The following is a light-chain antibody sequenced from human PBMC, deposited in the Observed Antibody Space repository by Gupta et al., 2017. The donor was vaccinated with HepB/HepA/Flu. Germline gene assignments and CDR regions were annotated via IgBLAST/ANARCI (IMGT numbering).Light chain of an antibody. CDR1: VLAKKY. Sequence: SYELTQHSSVSVSPGQAARITCSGDVLAKKYARWFQQKPGQAPVLVIYKDRERPSGIPERFSGSSSGTTVTLTISGAQVEDEADYYCYSATDNNLGVFGGGTKLTVL. J-gene: IGLJ2*01. CDR3: YSATDNNLGV. V-gene: IGLV3-27*01. CDR2: KDR.